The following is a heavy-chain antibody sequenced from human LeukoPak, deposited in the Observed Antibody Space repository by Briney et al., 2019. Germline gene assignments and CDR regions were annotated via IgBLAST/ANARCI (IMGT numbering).Heavy chain of an antibody. CDR2: INHSGST. CDR1: GYSISTGYY. CDR3: ARDGPYYYDSSGYYDAFDI. Sequence: SETLSLTCTVSGYSISTGYYWSWIRQPPGKGLEWIGEINHSGSTYYNPSLKSRVTMSLDTSKNQFSLKLSSVTAADTAVYYCARDGPYYYDSSGYYDAFDIWGQGTMVTVSS. V-gene: IGHV4-38-2*02. J-gene: IGHJ3*02. D-gene: IGHD3-22*01.